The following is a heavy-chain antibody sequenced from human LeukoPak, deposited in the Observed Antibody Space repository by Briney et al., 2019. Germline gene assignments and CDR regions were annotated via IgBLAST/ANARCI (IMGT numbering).Heavy chain of an antibody. CDR1: GFTFSSYA. CDR2: ISGSGGST. V-gene: IGHV3-23*01. D-gene: IGHD6-19*01. Sequence: PGGSLRLSCAASGFTFSSYAMSWVRQAPGEGLEWVSAISGSGGSTYYADSVKGRFTISRDNSKNTLYLQVNSLRAEDTAVYYCAKDHNIAVAGTPFDYWGQGTLVTVSS. J-gene: IGHJ4*02. CDR3: AKDHNIAVAGTPFDY.